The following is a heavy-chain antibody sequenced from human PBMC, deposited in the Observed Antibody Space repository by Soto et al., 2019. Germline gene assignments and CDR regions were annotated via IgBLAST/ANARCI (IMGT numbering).Heavy chain of an antibody. J-gene: IGHJ5*02. D-gene: IGHD1-26*01. CDR2: IIPILGIA. CDR3: ARDRAGELLRLNWFDP. Sequence: QVQLVQSGAEVKKPGSSVKVSCKASGGTFSSYTISWVRQAPGQGLEWMGRIIPILGIANYAQKFQGRVTITADKSTSTAYMERSSLRSEDTAVYYCARDRAGELLRLNWFDPWGQGTLVTVSS. CDR1: GGTFSSYT. V-gene: IGHV1-69*08.